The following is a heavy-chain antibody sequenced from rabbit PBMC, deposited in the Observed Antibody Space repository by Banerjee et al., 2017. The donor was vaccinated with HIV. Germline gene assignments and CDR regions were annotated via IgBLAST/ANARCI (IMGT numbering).Heavy chain of an antibody. D-gene: IGHD2-1*01. Sequence: QQQLEESGGGLVKPGGTLTLTCKASGIDFSSYYMSWVRQAPGKGLEWIGYIDPVFGSTYYANWVNGRFTISSHNAQNTLYLQLNSLTAADTATYFCARGATMTMVPYFTLWGPGTLVTVS. CDR3: ARGATMTMVPYFTL. V-gene: IGHV1S43*01. CDR1: GIDFSSYY. J-gene: IGHJ4*01. CDR2: IDPVFGST.